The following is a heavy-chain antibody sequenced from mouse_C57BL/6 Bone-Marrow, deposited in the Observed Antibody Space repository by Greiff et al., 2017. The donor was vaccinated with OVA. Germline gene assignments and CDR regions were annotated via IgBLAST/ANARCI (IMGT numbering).Heavy chain of an antibody. CDR1: GFTFSDYG. CDR2: ISNLAYSI. D-gene: IGHD2-1*01. Sequence: EVQRVESGGGLVQPGGSLKLSCAASGFTFSDYGMAWVRQAPRKGLEWVAFISNLAYSIYYADTVTGRFTLSIENAKNTLYLEMSSLRSEDTAMYYCARHGGYYGGDYFDYWGQGTTLTVSS. V-gene: IGHV5-15*01. J-gene: IGHJ2*01. CDR3: ARHGGYYGGDYFDY.